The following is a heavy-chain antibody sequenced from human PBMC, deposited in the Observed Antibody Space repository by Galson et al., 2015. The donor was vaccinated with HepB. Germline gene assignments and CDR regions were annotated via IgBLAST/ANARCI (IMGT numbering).Heavy chain of an antibody. Sequence: SLRLSCAPSGFIFSNVGMHWVRQAPGKGLEWVAFILYDGNNKFYVDSVKGRFTISRDNSKSTLYLQMNSLRVEDTAVYYCAKDSTGYGIHYWGQGTLVTVSS. V-gene: IGHV3-30*02. CDR3: AKDSTGYGIHY. CDR1: GFIFSNVG. CDR2: ILYDGNNK. D-gene: IGHD3-9*01. J-gene: IGHJ4*02.